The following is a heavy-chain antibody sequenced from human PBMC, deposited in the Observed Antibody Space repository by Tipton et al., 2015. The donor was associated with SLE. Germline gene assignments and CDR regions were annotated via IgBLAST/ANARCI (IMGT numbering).Heavy chain of an antibody. J-gene: IGHJ6*02. Sequence: TLSLTCAVYGGSFSGYYWSWIRQPPGKGLEWIGEINHSGSTNYNPSLKSRVTISVDTSKNQFSLKLSSVTAADTAVYYCARGRMKWGYYYYGMDVWGQGTTVTVSS. D-gene: IGHD1-26*01. V-gene: IGHV4-34*01. CDR1: GGSFSGYY. CDR3: ARGRMKWGYYYYGMDV. CDR2: INHSGST.